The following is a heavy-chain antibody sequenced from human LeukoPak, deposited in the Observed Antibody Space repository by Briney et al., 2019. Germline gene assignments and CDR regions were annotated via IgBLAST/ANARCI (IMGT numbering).Heavy chain of an antibody. V-gene: IGHV1-2*02. CDR2: INPKSGAA. CDR1: GHIFSDYY. Sequence: ASVKVSCKAPGHIFSDYYMHWVRQAPGQGLEWLGWINPKSGAADYAQQFRGRVTMTRDTSINTDYMEMKRVTSDDTAVYYCARGAEAETSPLDFWGQGTLVIVS. CDR3: ARGAEAETSPLDF. D-gene: IGHD6-13*01. J-gene: IGHJ4*02.